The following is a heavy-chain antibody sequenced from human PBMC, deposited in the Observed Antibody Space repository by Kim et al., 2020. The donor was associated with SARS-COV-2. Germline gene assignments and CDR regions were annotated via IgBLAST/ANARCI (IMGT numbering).Heavy chain of an antibody. D-gene: IGHD3-3*01. J-gene: IGHJ4*02. Sequence: GGSLRLSCAASGFTFSSYGMHWVRQAPGKGLEWVAVIWYDGSNKYYADSVKGRFTISRDNSKNTLYLQMNSLRAEDTAVYYCARDYDFWSGYGVGYWGQGTLVTVSS. CDR1: GFTFSSYG. CDR2: IWYDGSNK. V-gene: IGHV3-33*01. CDR3: ARDYDFWSGYGVGY.